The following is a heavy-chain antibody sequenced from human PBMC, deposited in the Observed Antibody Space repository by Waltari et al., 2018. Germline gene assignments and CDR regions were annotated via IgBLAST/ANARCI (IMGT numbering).Heavy chain of an antibody. Sequence: QVQLVESGGGVVQPGRSLRLSCAASDFTVSSSGMHWVRQAPGKGLEWVAVISYDGSNKYYADSVKGRFTISRDNSKNTLYLQMNSLRAEDTAVYYCAKVRYSGYGDFDYWGQGTLVTVSS. CDR2: ISYDGSNK. D-gene: IGHD5-12*01. CDR3: AKVRYSGYGDFDY. V-gene: IGHV3-30*18. J-gene: IGHJ4*02. CDR1: DFTVSSSG.